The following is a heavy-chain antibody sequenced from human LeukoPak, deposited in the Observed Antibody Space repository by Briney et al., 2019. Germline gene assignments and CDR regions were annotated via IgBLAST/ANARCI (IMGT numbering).Heavy chain of an antibody. V-gene: IGHV4-59*01. CDR1: GGSISSYY. CDR2: IYYSGST. CDR3: ARGQENSGSYYYYYYYMDV. D-gene: IGHD1-26*01. J-gene: IGHJ6*03. Sequence: PSETLSLTCTVSGGSISSYYWSWIRQPPGKGLEWIGYIYYSGSTNYNPSLKSRVTISVDTSKNQFSLKLSSATAADTAVYYCARGQENSGSYYYYYYYMDVWGKGTTVTVSS.